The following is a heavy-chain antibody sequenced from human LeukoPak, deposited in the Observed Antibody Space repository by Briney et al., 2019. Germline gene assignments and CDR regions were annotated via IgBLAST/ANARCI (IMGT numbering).Heavy chain of an antibody. Sequence: SETLSLTCTVSGYSISSGYYWGWIRQPPGKGLEWIGSIYHSGSTYYNPSLKSRVTISVDTSKNQFSLKLSSVTAADTAVYYCARGQGHITIVRGVIRFDPWGQGTLVTVSS. V-gene: IGHV4-38-2*02. CDR3: ARGQGHITIVRGVIRFDP. J-gene: IGHJ5*02. CDR1: GYSISSGYY. D-gene: IGHD3-10*01. CDR2: IYHSGST.